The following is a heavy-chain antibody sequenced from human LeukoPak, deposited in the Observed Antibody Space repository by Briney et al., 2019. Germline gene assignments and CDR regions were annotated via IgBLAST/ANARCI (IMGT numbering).Heavy chain of an antibody. Sequence: ASVKVTCKASGYTFTSYGISWVRQAPGQGLEWMGWISAYNGNTNYAQKLQGRVTMTTDTSTSTAYMELRSLRSDDTAVYYCGDSYGPQAPLYYWGQGTLVTVSS. V-gene: IGHV1-18*01. CDR3: GDSYGPQAPLYY. CDR1: GYTFTSYG. J-gene: IGHJ4*02. CDR2: ISAYNGNT. D-gene: IGHD5-18*01.